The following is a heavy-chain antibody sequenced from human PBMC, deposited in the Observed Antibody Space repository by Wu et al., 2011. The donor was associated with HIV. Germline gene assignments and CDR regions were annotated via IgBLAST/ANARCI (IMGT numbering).Heavy chain of an antibody. D-gene: IGHD1-26*01. CDR3: ARDESGSSSFYGMDV. Sequence: QVQLVQSGTEVKKPGASVRVSCEVSGYTFIGYYIHWVRQAPGQGLEWMGWISTYSGNTKYAQRLQGRVTMTTDTPANTAYMEVRSLRSDDTAVYYCARDESGSSSFYGMDVWGQGTTVTVSS. CDR1: GYTFIGYY. CDR2: ISTYSGNT. V-gene: IGHV1-18*04. J-gene: IGHJ6*02.